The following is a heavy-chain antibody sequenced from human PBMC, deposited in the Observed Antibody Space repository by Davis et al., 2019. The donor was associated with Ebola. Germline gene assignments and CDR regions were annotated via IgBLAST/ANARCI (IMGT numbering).Heavy chain of an antibody. CDR3: ASPSGSYSI. CDR2: MKGDGSLK. Sequence: PGGSLRLSCVVSGFTFESSWMTWVRQAPGKGLEWVANMKGDGSLKNYVDSVKGRFTISRDNAKNSLYLQMNSLRAEDTAVYYCASPSGSYSIWGQGTLVTVSS. V-gene: IGHV3-7*01. D-gene: IGHD1-26*01. J-gene: IGHJ4*02. CDR1: GFTFESSW.